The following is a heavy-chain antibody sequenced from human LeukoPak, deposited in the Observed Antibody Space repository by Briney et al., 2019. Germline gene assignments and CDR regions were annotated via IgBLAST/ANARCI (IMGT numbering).Heavy chain of an antibody. CDR3: ARANGDYDY. J-gene: IGHJ4*02. Sequence: ASVKASCKASGYTFTSYDINWVRQVTGQGLEWMGWMNPNSGKKGYPQKFQGRVTMSTDNSISTAYMELSSLRSEDTAVYYCARANGDYDYWGQGTLVTVSS. V-gene: IGHV1-8*01. CDR2: MNPNSGKK. D-gene: IGHD4-17*01. CDR1: GYTFTSYD.